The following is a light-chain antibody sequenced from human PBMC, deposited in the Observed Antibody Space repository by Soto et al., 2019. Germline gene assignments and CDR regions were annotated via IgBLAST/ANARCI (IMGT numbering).Light chain of an antibody. CDR3: QQYTHWPRT. CDR2: GAS. J-gene: IGKJ1*01. CDR1: QSVSSN. V-gene: IGKV3-15*01. Sequence: ETVMTQSPATLSVSPGERATLSCRASQSVSSNLAWYQQKPGQAPRLLIYGASTRATGIPARFSGSGSGTEFTLTISSLQSEDFSVYYWQQYTHWPRTFGQGPKVDVK.